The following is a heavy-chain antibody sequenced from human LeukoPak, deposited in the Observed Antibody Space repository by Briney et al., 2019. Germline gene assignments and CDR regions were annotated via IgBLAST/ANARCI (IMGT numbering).Heavy chain of an antibody. Sequence: SVKVSCKASGGTFSSYAISWVRQPPGQGLEWMGGIIPIFGTANYAQKLPGRVTITTDESTSTAYMELSSLRSEDTAVYYCARDPGGKVWGNWFDPWGQGTLVTVSS. CDR2: IIPIFGTA. V-gene: IGHV1-69*05. D-gene: IGHD4-23*01. J-gene: IGHJ5*02. CDR3: ARDPGGKVWGNWFDP. CDR1: GGTFSSYA.